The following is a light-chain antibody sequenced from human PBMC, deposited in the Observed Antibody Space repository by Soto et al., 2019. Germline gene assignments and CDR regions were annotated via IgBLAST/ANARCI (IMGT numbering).Light chain of an antibody. CDR1: SSDIGGFNY. CDR2: EVT. V-gene: IGLV2-14*01. J-gene: IGLJ1*01. CDR3: SSYTSSSTPCV. Sequence: QSALTQPASVSGSPGQSITISCTGTSSDIGGFNYVSWYRQHPGKAPKLMIYEVTNRPSGVSNRFSGSKSGNTASLTISGLQAEDEADYYCSSYTSSSTPCVFGTGTKSPS.